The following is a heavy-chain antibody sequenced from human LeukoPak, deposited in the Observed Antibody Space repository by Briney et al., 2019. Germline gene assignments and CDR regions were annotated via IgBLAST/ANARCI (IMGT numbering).Heavy chain of an antibody. J-gene: IGHJ4*02. CDR3: ARGIGYSYGHIDY. CDR2: INHSGST. Sequence: SETLSLTCAVYGGSFSGYYWSWIRQPPGKGLEWIGEINHSGSTNYNPSLKSRVTISVDTSKNQFSLKLSSVTAADTAVYYCARGIGYSYGHIDYWGQGTLVTVSS. CDR1: GGSFSGYY. D-gene: IGHD5-18*01. V-gene: IGHV4-34*01.